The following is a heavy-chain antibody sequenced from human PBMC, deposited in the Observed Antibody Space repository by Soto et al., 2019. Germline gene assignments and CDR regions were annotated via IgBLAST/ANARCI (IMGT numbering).Heavy chain of an antibody. D-gene: IGHD3-22*01. J-gene: IGHJ4*02. V-gene: IGHV3-30*18. CDR1: GFTFSSYG. CDR2: ISYDGSNK. Sequence: GGSLRLSCAASGFTFSSYGMHWVRQAPGKGLEWVAVISYDGSNKYYADSVKGRFTISRDNSKNTLYLQMNSLRAEDTAVYYCAKDCEFCDSSGDYLDYWRQGTLVTVSA. CDR3: AKDCEFCDSSGDYLDY.